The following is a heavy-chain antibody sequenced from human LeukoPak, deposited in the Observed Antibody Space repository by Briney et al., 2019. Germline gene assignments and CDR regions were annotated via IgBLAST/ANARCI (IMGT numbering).Heavy chain of an antibody. V-gene: IGHV4-59*01. D-gene: IGHD3-16*01. CDR2: IYYSGST. CDR3: ARARDDYVWGRPNWFDP. J-gene: IGHJ5*02. CDR1: GGSISSYY. Sequence: TSETLSLTCTVPGGSISSYYWSWIRQPPGKGLEWIGYIYYSGSTNYNPSLKSRVTISVDTSKNQFSLKLSSVTAADTAVYYCARARDDYVWGRPNWFDPWGQGTLVTVSS.